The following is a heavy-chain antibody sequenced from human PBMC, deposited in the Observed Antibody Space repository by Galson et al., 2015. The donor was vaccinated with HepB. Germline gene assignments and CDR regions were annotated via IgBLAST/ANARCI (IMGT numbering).Heavy chain of an antibody. V-gene: IGHV6-1*01. J-gene: IGHJ3*02. CDR2: TYYRSKWIT. Sequence: CAISGDSVSSNSNDWSWFRQSPSGGLEWLGRTYYRSKWITDYTVSVKGRITINPDTSENQLSLQLNSVTPEDTAVYYCARRVSDNSGFDIWGQGTMVTVSS. D-gene: IGHD6-19*01. CDR3: ARRVSDNSGFDI. CDR1: GDSVSSNSND.